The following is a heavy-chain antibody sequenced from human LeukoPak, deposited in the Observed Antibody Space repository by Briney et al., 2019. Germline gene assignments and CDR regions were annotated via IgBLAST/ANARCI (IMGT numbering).Heavy chain of an antibody. CDR1: GFTFSSYA. CDR2: ISGSGGST. CDR3: AKDKIGVGASDYFDY. V-gene: IGHV3-23*01. Sequence: GGSLRLSCAASGFTFSSYAMSWVRQAPGKGLEWVSAISGSGGSTYYADSVKGRFTISRDNSKNTLYLQMNSLRAEDTAVYYCAKDKIGVGASDYFDYWGQGTLVTVSS. D-gene: IGHD1-26*01. J-gene: IGHJ4*02.